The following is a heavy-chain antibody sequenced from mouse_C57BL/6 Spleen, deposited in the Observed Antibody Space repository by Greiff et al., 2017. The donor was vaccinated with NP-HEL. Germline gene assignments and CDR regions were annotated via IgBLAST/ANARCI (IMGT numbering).Heavy chain of an antibody. D-gene: IGHD1-1*01. V-gene: IGHV1-61*01. CDR1: GYTFTSYW. CDR2: IYPSDSET. J-gene: IGHJ3*01. CDR3: ASYYGSSYPFAY. Sequence: QVQLQQPGAELVRSGSSVKLSCKASGYTFTSYWMDWVKQRPGQGLEWIGNIYPSDSETHYNQKFKDKATLTVDKSSSTAYMQLSSLTSEDSAVYYCASYYGSSYPFAYWGQGTLVTVSA.